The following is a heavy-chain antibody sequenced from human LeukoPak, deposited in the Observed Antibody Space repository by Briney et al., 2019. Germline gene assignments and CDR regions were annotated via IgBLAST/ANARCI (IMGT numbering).Heavy chain of an antibody. CDR3: ARRASAVAGISYFDF. J-gene: IGHJ4*02. Sequence: GESLKISCKGSGDSFTSYWIGWVRQMPGKGREWMGTIYPGDSDTRYSPSFQGQVTISADKSISTAHLQWSILKASDTAMYYCARRASAVAGISYFDFWGQGTLVTVSS. CDR1: GDSFTSYW. D-gene: IGHD6-19*01. CDR2: IYPGDSDT. V-gene: IGHV5-51*01.